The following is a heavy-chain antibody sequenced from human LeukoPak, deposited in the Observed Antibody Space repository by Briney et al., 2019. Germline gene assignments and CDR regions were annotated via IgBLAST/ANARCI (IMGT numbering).Heavy chain of an antibody. CDR2: ISGSGGST. J-gene: IGHJ4*02. CDR1: GFTFSSYA. Sequence: GGSLRLSCAASGFTFSSYAMSWVRQAPGKGLEWVSGISGSGGSTYYADSVKGRFSISRDKSKNTLYLQMNSLRAEDTAVYYCANSPGVGLLSGLRVLEYRGRGTLVTDSS. V-gene: IGHV3-23*01. CDR3: ANSPGVGLLSGLRVLEY. D-gene: IGHD2-15*01.